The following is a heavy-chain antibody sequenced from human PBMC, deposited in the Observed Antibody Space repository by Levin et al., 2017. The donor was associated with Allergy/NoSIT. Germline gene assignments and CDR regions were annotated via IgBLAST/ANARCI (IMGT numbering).Heavy chain of an antibody. V-gene: IGHV4-34*01. D-gene: IGHD2-15*01. CDR3: ARGPAYYFDY. J-gene: IGHJ4*02. CDR2: INHSGST. Sequence: SQTLSLTCAVYGGSFSGYYWSWIRQPPGKGLEWIGEINHSGSTNYNPSLKSRVTISVDTSKNQFSLKLSSVTAADTAVYYCARGPAYYFDYWGQGTLVTVSS. CDR1: GGSFSGYY.